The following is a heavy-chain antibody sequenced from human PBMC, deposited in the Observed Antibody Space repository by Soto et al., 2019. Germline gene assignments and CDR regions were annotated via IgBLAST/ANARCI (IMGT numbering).Heavy chain of an antibody. J-gene: IGHJ4*02. D-gene: IGHD2-8*01. Sequence: QVQLQESGPGLVKPSETLSLTCTVSGGSISSYYWSWIRQPPGKGLEWIGYIYYSGSTNYNPSLQSRVPIAVYPSKNQFSLKLRSVTAADTGVVFCARRYAGNFDLRGQGALGTVSS. CDR1: GGSISSYY. CDR2: IYYSGST. V-gene: IGHV4-59*01. CDR3: ARRYAGNFDL.